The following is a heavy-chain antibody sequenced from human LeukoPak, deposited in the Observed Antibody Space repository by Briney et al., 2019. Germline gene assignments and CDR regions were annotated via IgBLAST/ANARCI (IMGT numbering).Heavy chain of an antibody. D-gene: IGHD2-2*01. CDR3: ARVRVIPTAVFDY. Sequence: SQTLSLTCTVSGXSINSGDYYWSWIWQPPGKGLEWIGYIHYSGSAYYNPSLKSRVTISVDTSKNQFSLKLSSVTAADTAVYYCARVRVIPTAVFDYWGRGTLVTVSS. V-gene: IGHV4-30-4*01. J-gene: IGHJ4*02. CDR2: IHYSGSA. CDR1: GXSINSGDYY.